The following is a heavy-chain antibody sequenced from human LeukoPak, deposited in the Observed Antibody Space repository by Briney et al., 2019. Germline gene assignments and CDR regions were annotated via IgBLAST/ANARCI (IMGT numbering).Heavy chain of an antibody. V-gene: IGHV4-39*07. D-gene: IGHD5-18*01. J-gene: IGHJ4*02. CDR2: INHSGST. Sequence: SETLSLTCTVSGGSISSSSYYWSWIRQPPGKGLEWIGEINHSGSTNYNPSLKSRVTISVDTSKNQFSLKLSSVTAADTAVYYCARGRALWLLVYYFDYWGQGTLVTVSS. CDR1: GGSISSSSYY. CDR3: ARGRALWLLVYYFDY.